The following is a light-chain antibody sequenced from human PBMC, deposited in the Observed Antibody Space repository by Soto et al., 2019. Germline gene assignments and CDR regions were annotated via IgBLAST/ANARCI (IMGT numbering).Light chain of an antibody. CDR1: RDIRNY. CDR2: GAS. CDR3: HQSYSAPQFT. V-gene: IGKV1-39*01. Sequence: DIQMTQSPSSLSASVGDTVTITCRAARDIRNYLNWYQQKPGKAPKLLIYGASTLQSGVPSRFSGSRSGTDFTLTITSLQPEDFATYSCHQSYSAPQFTFGQGTRLDFK. J-gene: IGKJ2*01.